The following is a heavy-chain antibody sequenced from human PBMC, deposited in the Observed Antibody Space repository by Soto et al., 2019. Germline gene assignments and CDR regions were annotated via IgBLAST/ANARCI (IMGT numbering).Heavy chain of an antibody. CDR1: GFTFSSYS. CDR2: ISSSSSTI. J-gene: IGHJ6*02. Sequence: GGSLRLSCAASGFTFSSYSVNWVRQAPGKGLEWVSYISSSSSTIYYADSVKGRFTISRDNAKNSLYLQMNSLRDEDTAVYYCARSAPDYYYYGMDVWGQGTTVTVSS. CDR3: ARSAPDYYYYGMDV. V-gene: IGHV3-48*02.